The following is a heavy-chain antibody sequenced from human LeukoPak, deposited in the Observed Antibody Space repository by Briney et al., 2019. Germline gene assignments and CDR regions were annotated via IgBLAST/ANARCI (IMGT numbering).Heavy chain of an antibody. CDR2: MNPYSGNT. D-gene: IGHD2-15*01. CDR3: ARGKLRGGSRGRNWFDP. V-gene: IGHV1-8*01. CDR1: GYTFNSHD. J-gene: IGHJ5*02. Sequence: ASVKVSCKASGYTFNSHDINWVRQATGQGLEWMGWMNPYSGNTGYAQKFQGRVTITRNTSISTAYMELSSLRSEDTAVYSCARGKLRGGSRGRNWFDPWGQGTLVTVSS.